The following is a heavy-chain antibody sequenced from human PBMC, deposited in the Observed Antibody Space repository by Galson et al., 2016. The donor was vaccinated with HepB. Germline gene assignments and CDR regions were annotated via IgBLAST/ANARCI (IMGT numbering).Heavy chain of an antibody. J-gene: IGHJ6*02. CDR2: ISYDGANK. Sequence: SLRLSCAVSGFDFRTRAMHWVRQAPGKGLEWVAVISYDGANKYYADSVKGRFTISRDNSKNTLYLQMNSLRGDDTALYYCARDLLQRFDYYYYGMDVWGQGTTVTVSS. CDR3: ARDLLQRFDYYYYGMDV. D-gene: IGHD3-3*01. CDR1: GFDFRTRA. V-gene: IGHV3-30-3*01.